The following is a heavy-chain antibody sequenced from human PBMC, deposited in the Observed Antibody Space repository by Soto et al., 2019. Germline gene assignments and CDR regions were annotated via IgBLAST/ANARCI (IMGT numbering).Heavy chain of an antibody. V-gene: IGHV3-23*01. D-gene: IGHD3-10*01. Sequence: GGSLRLSCAASGFTFSSYAMSWVRQAPGKGLEWVSAISGSGGSTYYADSVKGRFTISRDNSKNTLYLQMNSLRAEDTAVYYCAKWAGLLWFGELLKLEGSYYMDVWGKGTTVTVSS. CDR3: AKWAGLLWFGELLKLEGSYYMDV. CDR2: ISGSGGST. CDR1: GFTFSSYA. J-gene: IGHJ6*03.